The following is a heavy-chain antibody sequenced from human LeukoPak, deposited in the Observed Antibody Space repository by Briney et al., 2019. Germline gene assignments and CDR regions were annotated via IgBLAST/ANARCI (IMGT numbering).Heavy chain of an antibody. D-gene: IGHD3-10*01. CDR2: IYTSGST. Sequence: SETLSLTCTVSGGSISSYYWSWIRQPAGKGLEWIGRIYTSGSTNYNPSLKSRVTMSVDTSKSQFSLKLSSVTAADTAVYYCARHTMVRGVPTYYFDYWGQGTLVTVSS. CDR3: ARHTMVRGVPTYYFDY. J-gene: IGHJ4*02. V-gene: IGHV4-4*07. CDR1: GGSISSYY.